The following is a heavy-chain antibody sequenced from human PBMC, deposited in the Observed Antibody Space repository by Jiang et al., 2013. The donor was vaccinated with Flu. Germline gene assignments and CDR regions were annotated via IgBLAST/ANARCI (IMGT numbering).Heavy chain of an antibody. CDR1: GGSVSSTSYY. J-gene: IGHJ5*02. CDR3: ARHYLFTLRGSYSPGRFGP. Sequence: GSGLVKPSETLSLTCTVSGGSVSSTSYYWGWIRQPPGKGLEWLGSIYFSGTTYYSPSLKSRVSMSVDTSKNHFSLDLTSVTAADTAVYYCARHYLFTLRGSYSPGRFGPWGQGTLVTVSS. CDR2: IYFSGTT. D-gene: IGHD3-10*01. V-gene: IGHV4-39*01.